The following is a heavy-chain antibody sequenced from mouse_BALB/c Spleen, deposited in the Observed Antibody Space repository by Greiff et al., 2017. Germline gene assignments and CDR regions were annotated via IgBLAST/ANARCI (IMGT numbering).Heavy chain of an antibody. CDR1: GFTFSDYG. V-gene: IGHV5-15*02. J-gene: IGHJ4*01. CDR2: ISNLAYSI. CDR3: AKLITAERGYAMDY. Sequence: EVQGVESGGGLVQPGGSRKLSCAASGFTFSDYGMAWVRQAPGKGPEWVAFISNLAYSIYYADTVTGRFTISRENAKNTLYLEMSSLRSEDTAMYYCAKLITAERGYAMDYWGQGTSVTVSS. D-gene: IGHD1-1*01.